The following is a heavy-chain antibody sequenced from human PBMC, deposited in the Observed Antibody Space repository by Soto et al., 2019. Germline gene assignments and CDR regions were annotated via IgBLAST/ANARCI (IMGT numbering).Heavy chain of an antibody. Sequence: GGSLRLSCAASGFTFSSHWMSWVRQAPGKGLEWVANIKQDGSEKYYVDSVKGRFTISTDNAKNTLYLQMNSLRAEDTAVYYCARAVHLEPNWNYESDNWFDPWGQGTLVTVSS. CDR3: ARAVHLEPNWNYESDNWFDP. D-gene: IGHD1-7*01. J-gene: IGHJ5*02. V-gene: IGHV3-7*01. CDR2: IKQDGSEK. CDR1: GFTFSSHW.